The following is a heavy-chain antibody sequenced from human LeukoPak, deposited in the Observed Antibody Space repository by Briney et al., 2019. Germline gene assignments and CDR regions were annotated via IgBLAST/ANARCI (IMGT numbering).Heavy chain of an antibody. J-gene: IGHJ4*02. CDR3: AREFGDGYNYLDC. CDR2: IYHSGST. CDR1: GVSISSGGYY. D-gene: IGHD5-24*01. V-gene: IGHV4-30-2*01. Sequence: PSETLSLTCTVSGVSISSGGYYWSWIRQPPGKGLEWIGYIYHSGSTYYNPSLKSRVTISVDTSKNQFSLRLNSVTAADTAVYYCAREFGDGYNYLDCWGQGTLVTVSS.